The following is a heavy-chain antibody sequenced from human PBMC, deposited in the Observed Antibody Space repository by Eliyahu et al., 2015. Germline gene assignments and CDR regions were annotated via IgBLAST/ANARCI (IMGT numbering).Heavy chain of an antibody. D-gene: IGHD1-26*01. V-gene: IGHV5-51*03. J-gene: IGHJ4*02. CDR2: IHPRDSDT. CDR1: GSKFPTYW. CDR3: ARLSYATNSRGIVLSE. Sequence: EVQLEQSGAAVKEPGESLTISCKXSGSKFPTYWIPWVRQMPGRGLDWMGIIHPRDSDTRYSPSFQGQVTISADESISTAFLQWRSLQASDTGMYFCARLSYATNSRGIVLSEWGQGTQVTVAS.